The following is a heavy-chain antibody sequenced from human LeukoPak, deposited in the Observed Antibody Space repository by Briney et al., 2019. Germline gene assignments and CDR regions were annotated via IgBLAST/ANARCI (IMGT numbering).Heavy chain of an antibody. V-gene: IGHV4-30-4*07. CDR1: GGSISSGGYS. Sequence: SETLSLTCAVSGGSISSGGYSWSWIRQPPGKGLEWIGYIYYSGSTYYNPSLKSRVTIPVDTSKNQFSLKLSSVTAADTAVYYCARGVGTQTGTTWWFDPWGQGTLVTVSS. J-gene: IGHJ5*02. D-gene: IGHD1-1*01. CDR3: ARGVGTQTGTTWWFDP. CDR2: IYYSGST.